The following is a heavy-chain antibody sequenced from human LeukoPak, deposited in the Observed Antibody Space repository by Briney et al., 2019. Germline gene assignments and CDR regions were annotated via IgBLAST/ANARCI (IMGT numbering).Heavy chain of an antibody. V-gene: IGHV3-48*04. CDR1: GFTFSDYA. D-gene: IGHD5-12*01. CDR2: ISSTSNTI. J-gene: IGHJ4*02. Sequence: GGSLRLTCAGSGFTFSDYAINWVRQAPGKGLEWVSYISSTSNTIFYADSVKGRFTISRDNAKNSLYLQMNSLRPEDTAVYYCAGRGDSNLYYFDHWGQGTLVTASS. CDR3: AGRGDSNLYYFDH.